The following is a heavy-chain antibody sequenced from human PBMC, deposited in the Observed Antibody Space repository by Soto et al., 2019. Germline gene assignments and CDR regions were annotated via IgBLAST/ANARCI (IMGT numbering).Heavy chain of an antibody. Sequence: SETLSLTCAVYGGSFSGYYWSWIRQPPGKGLEWIGEINHSGSTNYNPSLKSRVTISVDTSKNQFSLKLSSVTAADTAVYYCARCLLRYFDWLLPYNWFDPWGQGTLVTVSS. D-gene: IGHD3-9*01. V-gene: IGHV4-34*01. CDR2: INHSGST. CDR1: GGSFSGYY. CDR3: ARCLLRYFDWLLPYNWFDP. J-gene: IGHJ5*02.